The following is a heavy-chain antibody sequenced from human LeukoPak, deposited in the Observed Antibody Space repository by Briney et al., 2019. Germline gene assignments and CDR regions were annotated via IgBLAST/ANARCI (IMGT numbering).Heavy chain of an antibody. CDR3: ARWGENYYDSSVDY. CDR2: IYRGGST. V-gene: IGHV3-66*01. D-gene: IGHD3-22*01. J-gene: IGHJ4*02. CDR1: GFTFSSYG. Sequence: GGSLRLSCAASGFTFSSYGMSWVRQAPGKGLEWVSVIYRGGSTYYADSVKGRFSISRDNSKNTLYLQMNSLRAEDTAVYYYARWGENYYDSSVDYWGQGTLVTVSS.